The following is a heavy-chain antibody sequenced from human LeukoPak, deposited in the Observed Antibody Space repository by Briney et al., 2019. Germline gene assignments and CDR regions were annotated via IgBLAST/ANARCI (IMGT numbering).Heavy chain of an antibody. CDR3: ARLYDILTGYPLDAFDI. J-gene: IGHJ3*02. CDR1: GYSFTSYW. V-gene: IGHV5-10-1*01. Sequence: GESLKISCKGSGYSFTSYWISWVRQMPGKGLEWMGRIDPSDSYTNYSPSFQGRVTISADKSISTAYLQWSSLKASDTAMYYCARLYDILTGYPLDAFDIWGQGTMVTVSS. D-gene: IGHD3-9*01. CDR2: IDPSDSYT.